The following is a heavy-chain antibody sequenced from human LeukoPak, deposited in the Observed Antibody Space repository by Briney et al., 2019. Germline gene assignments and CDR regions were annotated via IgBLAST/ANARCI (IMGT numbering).Heavy chain of an antibody. CDR1: GFSFSSYG. Sequence: GGSLRLSCAASGFSFSSYGMHWIRQAPGKGLEWVALISHAGSNEYYAASVKGRFTISRDNSNNTFYLQMNSLRPEDTAVYYCARGGAPAVYFDYWGQGALVIVSS. CDR3: ARGGAPAVYFDY. V-gene: IGHV3-30*03. D-gene: IGHD1-26*01. CDR2: ISHAGSNE. J-gene: IGHJ4*02.